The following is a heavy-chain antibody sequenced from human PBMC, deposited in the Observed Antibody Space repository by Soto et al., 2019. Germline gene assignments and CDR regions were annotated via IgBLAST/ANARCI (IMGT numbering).Heavy chain of an antibody. V-gene: IGHV4-31*03. CDR2: IYYSGST. J-gene: IGHJ4*02. CDR3: ASGALGYCTNGVCYPFYYLDY. CDR1: GGSISSGGYY. Sequence: PSETLSLTCTVSGGSISSGGYYWSWIRQHPGKGLEWIGYIYYSGSTYYNPSLKSRVTISVDTSKNQFSLKLSSVTAADTAVYYCASGALGYCTNGVCYPFYYLDYWGQGTLVTVSS. D-gene: IGHD2-8*01.